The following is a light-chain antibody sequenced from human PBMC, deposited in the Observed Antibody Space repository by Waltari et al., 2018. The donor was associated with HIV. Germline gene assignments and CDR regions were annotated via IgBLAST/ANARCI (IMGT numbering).Light chain of an antibody. CDR2: LNT. Sequence: QSVLTQPPSVSGAPGQRVTFSCTGSTSNLGAGYNVHWYQQFPGTAPKLLIYLNTTRPAGVPDRFSGSKSGTSASLAIAGLQAEDEADYYCQSYDSSLTTWVFGGGTKLTVL. CDR1: TSNLGAGYN. CDR3: QSYDSSLTTWV. V-gene: IGLV1-40*01. J-gene: IGLJ3*02.